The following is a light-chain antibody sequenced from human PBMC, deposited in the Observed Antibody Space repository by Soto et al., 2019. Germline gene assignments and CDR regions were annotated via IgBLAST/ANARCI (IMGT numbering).Light chain of an antibody. CDR1: SSDVGSYNL. CDR3: SSYAGRVV. V-gene: IGLV2-23*01. J-gene: IGLJ2*01. Sequence: QSALTQPASVSGSPGQSITISCTGTSSDVGSYNLVSWYQQHPGKAPELVIYEGTNRPSGVSNRVSGSKSGNTASLTISGLQAEDEAHYYCSSYAGRVVFGGGTKLTVL. CDR2: EGT.